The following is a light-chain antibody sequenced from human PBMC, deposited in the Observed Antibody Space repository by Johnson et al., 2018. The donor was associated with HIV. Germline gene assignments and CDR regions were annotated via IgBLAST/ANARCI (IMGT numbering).Light chain of an antibody. J-gene: IGLJ1*01. V-gene: IGLV1-51*02. CDR1: SSNIGKNY. CDR2: ESN. CDR3: GAWDSSLSAHFV. Sequence: QSILTQPPSVSAALGQKVTVSCAGSSSNIGKNYVSWYQQLPGTAPKVLIYESNKRPSGIPDRFSGSKSDTSATMGITGLQTGDEADYYCGAWDSSLSAHFVFGTGTKVTVL.